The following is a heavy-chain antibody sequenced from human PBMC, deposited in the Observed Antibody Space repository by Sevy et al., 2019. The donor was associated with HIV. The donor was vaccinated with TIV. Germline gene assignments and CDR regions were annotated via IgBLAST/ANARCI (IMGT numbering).Heavy chain of an antibody. CDR3: ARDGMYSSRGSYYYYGMDV. CDR1: GYTFTSYA. D-gene: IGHD6-13*01. Sequence: ASVKVSCKASGYTFTSYAMHWVRQAPGQRLEWMGWINAGNGNTKYSQKFQGRVTITRDTSARKAYMELGSLRSEDTAVYYCARDGMYSSRGSYYYYGMDVWGQGTTVTVSS. J-gene: IGHJ6*02. CDR2: INAGNGNT. V-gene: IGHV1-3*01.